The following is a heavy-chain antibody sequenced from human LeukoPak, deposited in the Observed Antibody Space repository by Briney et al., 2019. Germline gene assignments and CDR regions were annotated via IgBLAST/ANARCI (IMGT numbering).Heavy chain of an antibody. CDR3: ARSGYDVLGGNFFDY. Sequence: GGSLRLSCAASGFTFSDYYMSWIHQAPGKGLEWVSYISSSSSYTNYADSVKGRFTISRDNAKNSLYLQMNSLRAEDTAVYYCARSGYDVLGGNFFDYWGQGTLVTVSS. J-gene: IGHJ4*02. CDR2: ISSSSSYT. D-gene: IGHD5-12*01. CDR1: GFTFSDYY. V-gene: IGHV3-11*06.